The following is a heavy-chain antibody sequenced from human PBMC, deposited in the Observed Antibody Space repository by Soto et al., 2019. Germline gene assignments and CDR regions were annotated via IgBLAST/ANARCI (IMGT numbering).Heavy chain of an antibody. CDR1: GGTFSSYA. CDR2: IIPIFGTA. V-gene: IGHV1-69*12. D-gene: IGHD1-1*01. Sequence: QVQLVQSGAEVKKPGSSVKVSCKASGGTFSSYAISWVRQAPGQGLEWMGGIIPIFGTATYAQKFQGRVTIAADESTSTACMELSSLRAEDTAVYYCARDRTGTGWFDPWGQGTLVTVSS. CDR3: ARDRTGTGWFDP. J-gene: IGHJ5*02.